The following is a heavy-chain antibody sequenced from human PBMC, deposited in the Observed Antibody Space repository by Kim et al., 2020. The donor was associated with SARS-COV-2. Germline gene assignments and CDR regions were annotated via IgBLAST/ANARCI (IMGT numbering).Heavy chain of an antibody. CDR3: ARVNGYYYGSGSYPKYYYYYYGMDV. V-gene: IGHV1-3*01. CDR2: INAGNGNT. J-gene: IGHJ6*02. Sequence: ASVKVSCKASGYTFTSYAMHWVRQAPGQRLEWMGWINAGNGNTKYSQKFQGRVTITRDTSASTAYMELSSLRSEDTAVYYCARVNGYYYGSGSYPKYYYYYYGMDVWGQGTTVTVSS. D-gene: IGHD3-10*01. CDR1: GYTFTSYA.